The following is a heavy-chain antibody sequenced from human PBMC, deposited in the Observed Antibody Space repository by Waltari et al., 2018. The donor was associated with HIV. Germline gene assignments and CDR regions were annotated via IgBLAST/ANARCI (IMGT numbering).Heavy chain of an antibody. CDR1: GGSFSVYY. Sequence: QVQLQQWGAGLLKPSETLSLTCAVYGGSFSVYYWSWIRQPPGKGLEWIGEINHSGSTNYNPSLKSRVTISVDTSKNQFSLKLSSVTAADTAVYYCAREGYVWGSYRFRYFDYWGQGTLVTVSS. D-gene: IGHD3-16*02. V-gene: IGHV4-34*01. J-gene: IGHJ4*02. CDR2: INHSGST. CDR3: AREGYVWGSYRFRYFDY.